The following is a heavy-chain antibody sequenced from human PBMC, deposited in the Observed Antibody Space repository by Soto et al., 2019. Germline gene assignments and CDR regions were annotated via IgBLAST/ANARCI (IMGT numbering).Heavy chain of an antibody. CDR1: CGSFSGYY. CDR3: ARTSRFAC. D-gene: IGHD6-6*01. V-gene: IGHV4-34*01. Sequence: QVQLQQWGAGLLKPSETLSLTCAVYCGSFSGYYWSWIRQPPGKGLEWMGEINHRGSTNYNPPLXSXVXXSVDTSTNQFSLTLSSVTAADTAVYYCARTSRFACWGQGTLVTVSS. J-gene: IGHJ4*02. CDR2: INHRGST.